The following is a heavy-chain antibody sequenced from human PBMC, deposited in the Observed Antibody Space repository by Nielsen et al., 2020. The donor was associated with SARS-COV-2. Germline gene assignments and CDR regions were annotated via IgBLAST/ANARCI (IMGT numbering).Heavy chain of an antibody. CDR3: AREGGSDWTRWFDP. J-gene: IGHJ5*02. D-gene: IGHD2-21*02. CDR2: VSWNSDRI. Sequence: GGSLRLSCAASGFTFHDYGVHWVRQAPGKGLEWVSGVSWNSDRIVYADSVKGRFTISRDNAKNSVYLQMNSLRVEDTAIYYCAREGGSDWTRWFDPWGQGTLVTVSS. V-gene: IGHV3-9*01. CDR1: GFTFHDYG.